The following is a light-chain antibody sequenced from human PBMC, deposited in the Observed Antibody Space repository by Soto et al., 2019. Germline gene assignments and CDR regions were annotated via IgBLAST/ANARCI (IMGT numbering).Light chain of an antibody. J-gene: IGKJ5*01. CDR2: GAS. CDR1: QSVSNNY. Sequence: EIVLTQSPGTLSLSEGERATLSCRASQSVSNNYLAWYQQKPGQAPRLLIYGASNRATGIPDRFSGSGSGTDFTLTINSLQPEDFATYYCQQLHSYPFTFGQGTRLEI. CDR3: QQLHSYPFT. V-gene: IGKV3-20*01.